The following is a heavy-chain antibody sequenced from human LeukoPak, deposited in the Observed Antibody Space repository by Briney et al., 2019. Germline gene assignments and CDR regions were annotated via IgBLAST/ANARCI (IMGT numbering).Heavy chain of an antibody. CDR3: AREGFSGGFDY. D-gene: IGHD3-3*01. V-gene: IGHV4-61*02. J-gene: IGHJ4*02. Sequence: SETLSLTCTVSGGSISSDGYYWSWIRQPAGKGLEWIGRIYTSGSTNYNPSLKSRVTISVDTSKNQFSLKLSSVTAADTAVYYCAREGFSGGFDYWGQGTLVTVSS. CDR1: GGSISSDGYY. CDR2: IYTSGST.